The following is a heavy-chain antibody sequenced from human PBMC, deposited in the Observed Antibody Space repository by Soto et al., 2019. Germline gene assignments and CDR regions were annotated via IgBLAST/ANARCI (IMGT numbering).Heavy chain of an antibody. CDR1: GLTFSNYA. CDR3: ARAIGADYFDY. D-gene: IGHD6-25*01. V-gene: IGHV3-23*01. Sequence: LRLSCIASGLTFSNYAMSWVRQAPGKGLEWVSTISDNGANTFIGDSMKDHFDISRDNSKNTVFLHLSTVRAEDTAIYYCARAIGADYFDYWGQGTPVTVSS. CDR2: ISDNGANT. J-gene: IGHJ4*02.